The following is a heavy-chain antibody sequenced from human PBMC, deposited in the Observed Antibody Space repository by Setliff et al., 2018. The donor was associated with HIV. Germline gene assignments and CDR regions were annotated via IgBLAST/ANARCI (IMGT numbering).Heavy chain of an antibody. V-gene: IGHV4-4*07. CDR1: GGSISSYY. Sequence: SETLSLTCNVSGGSISSYYWSWIRQPAGKGLEYIGRIYANGYANYNPSLKSRVTMSVDTSKNQFSLNLTSVTAADTATYYCARILISYGSGTHKYFDYWGQGTVVTVS. J-gene: IGHJ4*02. D-gene: IGHD3-10*01. CDR3: ARILISYGSGTHKYFDY. CDR2: IYANGYA.